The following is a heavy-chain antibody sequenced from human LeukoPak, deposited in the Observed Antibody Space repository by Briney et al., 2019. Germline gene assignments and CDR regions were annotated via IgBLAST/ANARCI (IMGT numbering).Heavy chain of an antibody. D-gene: IGHD2-2*01. CDR1: GFTFSSYL. Sequence: GGSLRLSCAASGFTFSSYLMSWVRQAPGEGLEWVANIKQDRSEKYYVDSVKGRFTISRDNAKNSLYLQMNSLRAEDTAVYYCARGTTAAIYYFDYWGQGTLVTVSS. V-gene: IGHV3-7*01. J-gene: IGHJ4*02. CDR2: IKQDRSEK. CDR3: ARGTTAAIYYFDY.